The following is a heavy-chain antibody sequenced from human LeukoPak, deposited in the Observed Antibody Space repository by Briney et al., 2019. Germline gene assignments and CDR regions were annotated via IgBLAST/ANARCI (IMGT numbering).Heavy chain of an antibody. CDR3: TRDITLTRGGRSDY. J-gene: IGHJ4*02. CDR1: GFTFSSYW. V-gene: IGHV3-74*01. CDR2: INSDGKTT. D-gene: IGHD3-10*01. Sequence: GGSLRLSCAASGFTFSSYWMYWVRQAPGKGLVWVSRINSDGKTTNYADSVKDRFTISRDNAKNTLYLQMNSLRAEDTAVYYCTRDITLTRGGRSDYWGQGTLVTVSA.